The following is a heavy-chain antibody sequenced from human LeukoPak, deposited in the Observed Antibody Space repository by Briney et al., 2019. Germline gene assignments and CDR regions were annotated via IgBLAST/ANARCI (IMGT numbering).Heavy chain of an antibody. CDR1: GFTFSSYG. J-gene: IGHJ6*02. CDR3: ARDKRALSSSWYREIDYYYGMDV. D-gene: IGHD6-13*01. V-gene: IGHV3-30*03. CDR2: ISYDGSNK. Sequence: GGSLRLSCAASGFTFSSYGMHWVRQAPGKGLEWVAVISYDGSNKYYADSVKGRFTISRDNSKNTLYLQMNSLRAEDTAVYYCARDKRALSSSWYREIDYYYGMDVWGQGTTVTVSS.